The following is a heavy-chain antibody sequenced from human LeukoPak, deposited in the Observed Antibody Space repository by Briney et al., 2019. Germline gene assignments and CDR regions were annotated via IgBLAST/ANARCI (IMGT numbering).Heavy chain of an antibody. J-gene: IGHJ5*02. CDR1: GFTFNDYY. Sequence: GGSLRLSCAASGFTFNDYYMSWIRQAPGKGLEWLSYINIGGTNTHCADSVKGRFTISRDNAKKSLYLEMNNLRAEDTAVCYCATDGAGFDTWGQGVLVTVSS. CDR3: ATDGAGFDT. V-gene: IGHV3-11*01. CDR2: INIGGTNT.